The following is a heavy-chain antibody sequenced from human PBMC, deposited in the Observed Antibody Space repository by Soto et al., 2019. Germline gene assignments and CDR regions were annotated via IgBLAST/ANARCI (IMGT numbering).Heavy chain of an antibody. CDR1: GGSISNSNW. CDR3: ASAGGNSRAFDI. D-gene: IGHD2-21*02. Sequence: PSETLSLTCAVSGGSISNSNWWSWVRQPPGKGLEWIGEIYHSGSTNYNPSLKSRVTISVDRSKNQFSLKLSSVTAADTAVYYCASAGGNSRAFDIWGQGTMVTVSS. J-gene: IGHJ3*02. CDR2: IYHSGST. V-gene: IGHV4-4*02.